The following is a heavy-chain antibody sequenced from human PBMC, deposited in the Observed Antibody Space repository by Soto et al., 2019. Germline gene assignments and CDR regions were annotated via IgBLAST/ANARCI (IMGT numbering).Heavy chain of an antibody. CDR1: GGSINNYY. CDR2: IYHSGRS. J-gene: IGHJ5*02. CDR3: AKAGLHGRGDWFDP. Sequence: RSLTCTVSGGSINNYYWSWIRQTPGKGLEWIANIYHSGRSNYNPSLKSRVIISVDTPNNQFSLTLTSVTAADTAVYYCAKAGLHGRGDWFDPGGQGTPLTVSS. V-gene: IGHV4-59*01. D-gene: IGHD1-26*01.